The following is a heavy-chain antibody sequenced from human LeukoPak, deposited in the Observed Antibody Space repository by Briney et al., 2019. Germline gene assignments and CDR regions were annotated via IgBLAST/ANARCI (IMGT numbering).Heavy chain of an antibody. D-gene: IGHD5-12*01. J-gene: IGHJ4*02. CDR3: ARVEASGYDYGAFDY. Sequence: GGSLRLSCAASGFTFSSYGMSRVRQAPGKGLEWVSAISGSGGSTYYADSVKGRFTISRDNSNNTLYLQMNSLRAEDTAVYYCARVEASGYDYGAFDYWGQGTLVTVSS. CDR1: GFTFSSYG. CDR2: ISGSGGST. V-gene: IGHV3-23*01.